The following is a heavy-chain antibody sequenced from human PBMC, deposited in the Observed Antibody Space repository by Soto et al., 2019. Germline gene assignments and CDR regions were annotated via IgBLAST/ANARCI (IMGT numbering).Heavy chain of an antibody. CDR2: ISAYNGNT. Sequence: GASVKVSCKASGYTFTSYGISWVRQAPGQGXEWMGWISAYNGNTNYAQKLQGRVTMTTDTSTSTAYMELRSLRSDDTAVYYCARGFRAYSSSWYYYYGMDVWGQGSTVTVSS. D-gene: IGHD6-6*01. V-gene: IGHV1-18*01. CDR3: ARGFRAYSSSWYYYYGMDV. CDR1: GYTFTSYG. J-gene: IGHJ6*02.